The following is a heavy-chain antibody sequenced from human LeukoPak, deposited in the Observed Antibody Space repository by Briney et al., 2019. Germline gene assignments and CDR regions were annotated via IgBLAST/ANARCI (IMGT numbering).Heavy chain of an antibody. Sequence: SETLSLTCTVSGGSISSYYWSWIRQPPGKGLEWIGYIYYSGSTYYNPSLKSRVTISVDTSKNQFSLKLSSVTAADTAVYYCAGGLVVVAAVDYWGQGTLVTVSS. J-gene: IGHJ4*02. CDR3: AGGLVVVAAVDY. CDR2: IYYSGST. D-gene: IGHD2-15*01. CDR1: GGSISSYY. V-gene: IGHV4-59*12.